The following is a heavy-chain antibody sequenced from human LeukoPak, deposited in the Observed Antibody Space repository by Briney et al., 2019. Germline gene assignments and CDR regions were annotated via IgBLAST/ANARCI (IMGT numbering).Heavy chain of an antibody. V-gene: IGHV4-59*01. CDR2: IYYSGST. CDR1: GGSISSYY. J-gene: IGHJ4*02. Sequence: KSSETLSLTCTVSGGSISSYYWSWIRHPPGKGLEWIGYIYYSGSTNYNPSLKSRVTISVDSSKNQFSLKLSSVTAADTAVYYCASTSYDFLSGYSPLGYWGQGTLVTVSS. CDR3: ASTSYDFLSGYSPLGY. D-gene: IGHD3-3*01.